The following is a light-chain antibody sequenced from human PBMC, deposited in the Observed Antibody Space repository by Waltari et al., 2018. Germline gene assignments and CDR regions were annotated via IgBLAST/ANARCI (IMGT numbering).Light chain of an antibody. J-gene: IGKJ2*01. CDR2: AAS. CDR3: QQSYSTPYT. CDR1: QSISSY. Sequence: DIQMTQSPSSLSASVGDRVTITCRASQSISSYLNWYQQEPGKAPKFLIYAASSLRSGVPSRFSGSGSGTVLTLTISSLQPEDFATYYCQQSYSTPYTFGQGTKLEIK. V-gene: IGKV1-39*01.